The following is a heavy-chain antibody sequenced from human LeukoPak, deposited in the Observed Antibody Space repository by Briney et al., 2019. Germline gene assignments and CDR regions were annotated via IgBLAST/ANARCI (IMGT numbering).Heavy chain of an antibody. Sequence: QSGGPLRLSCAASGFTFSSYGMHWVRQAPGKGLEWVAVISYDGSNKYYADSVKGRFTISRDNSRNTLYLQMNSLRAEDTAVYYCAKDVSYWGQGTLVTVSS. D-gene: IGHD5/OR15-5a*01. CDR2: ISYDGSNK. CDR3: AKDVSY. CDR1: GFTFSSYG. V-gene: IGHV3-30*18. J-gene: IGHJ4*02.